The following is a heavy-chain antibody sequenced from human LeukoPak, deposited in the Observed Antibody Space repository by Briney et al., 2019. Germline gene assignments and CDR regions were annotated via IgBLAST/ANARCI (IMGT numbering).Heavy chain of an antibody. CDR1: GFTFDDYA. CDR3: AKHYYYYGMDV. J-gene: IGHJ6*02. V-gene: IGHV3-9*01. Sequence: PGRSLRLSCAASGFTFDDYAMPWVRQAPGKGLEWVSGISWNSGSIGYADSVKGRFTISRDNAKNSLYLQMNSLRAEDTALYYCAKHYYYYGMDVWGQGTTVTVSS. CDR2: ISWNSGSI.